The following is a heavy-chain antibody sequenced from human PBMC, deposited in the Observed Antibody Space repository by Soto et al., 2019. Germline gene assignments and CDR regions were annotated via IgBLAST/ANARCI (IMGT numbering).Heavy chain of an antibody. D-gene: IGHD6-13*01. CDR3: ATAAAAGNWFDP. V-gene: IGHV5-10-1*01. J-gene: IGHJ5*02. CDR2: IDPSDSYT. Sequence: LGESLKISCKGSGYSFTSYWIGWVRQMPGKGLEWMGRIDPSDSYTNYSPSFQGHVTISADKSISTAYLQWSSLKASDTAMYYCATAAAAGNWFDPWGQGTLVTVSS. CDR1: GYSFTSYW.